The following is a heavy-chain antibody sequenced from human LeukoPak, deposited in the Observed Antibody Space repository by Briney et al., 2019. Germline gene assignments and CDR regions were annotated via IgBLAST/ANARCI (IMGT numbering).Heavy chain of an antibody. J-gene: IGHJ5*02. V-gene: IGHV4-30-4*01. Sequence: SETLSLTCTVSGGSISSGDYYWSWIRQPPGKGLEWIGYIYYSGSTYYNPSLKSRVTISVVTSKNQFSLKLSSVTAADTAVYYRARGDDSSGYSTTFDPWGQGTLVTVSS. CDR3: ARGDDSSGYSTTFDP. CDR1: GGSISSGDYY. CDR2: IYYSGST. D-gene: IGHD3-22*01.